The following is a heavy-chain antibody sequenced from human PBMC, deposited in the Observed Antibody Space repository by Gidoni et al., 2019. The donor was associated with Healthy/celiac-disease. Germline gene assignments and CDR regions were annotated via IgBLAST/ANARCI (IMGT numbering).Heavy chain of an antibody. V-gene: IGHV3-23*01. D-gene: IGHD3-10*01. CDR3: SKEGDVDLTMVRGVMFSAFDI. Sequence: EVQLLESGGGWVQPGGSLRLACAAAGCTFRRYAMSWVSPAPGKGLEWVSAISGSGGSTYYADSVKGRFTISRATSQNTLYLPMNSLRAEDTAVSYGSKEGDVDLTMVRGVMFSAFDIWCQGTMVTVSS. CDR2: ISGSGGST. CDR1: GCTFRRYA. J-gene: IGHJ3*02.